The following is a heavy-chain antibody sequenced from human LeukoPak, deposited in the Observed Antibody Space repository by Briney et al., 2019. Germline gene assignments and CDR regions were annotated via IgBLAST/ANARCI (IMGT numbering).Heavy chain of an antibody. Sequence: PGGPLRLSCAASGFTFSDYYMSWIRQAAGNGLEWVSYISSSGSTIYYADSVKGRFTISRDNAKNSLYLQMNSLRAEDTAVYYCARYQLLPLWDYYYYGMDVWGQGTTVTVSS. CDR1: GFTFSDYY. CDR2: ISSSGSTI. CDR3: ARYQLLPLWDYYYYGMDV. V-gene: IGHV3-11*01. J-gene: IGHJ6*02. D-gene: IGHD2-2*01.